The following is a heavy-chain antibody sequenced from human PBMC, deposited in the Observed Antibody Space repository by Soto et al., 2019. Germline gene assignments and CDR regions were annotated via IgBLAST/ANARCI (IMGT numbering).Heavy chain of an antibody. D-gene: IGHD4-17*01. J-gene: IGHJ6*02. V-gene: IGHV3-23*01. CDR1: GLTFSSYW. Sequence: PGGSLRLSCADSGLTFSSYWMYWVRQAPGKGLEWVSRISGGGGGTYYADSVKGRFTIFRDNSNNTLSLQMNSLRAEDTAVYYCAKSYGGYPYYNAMDVWGQGTTVTVSS. CDR3: AKSYGGYPYYNAMDV. CDR2: ISGGGGGT.